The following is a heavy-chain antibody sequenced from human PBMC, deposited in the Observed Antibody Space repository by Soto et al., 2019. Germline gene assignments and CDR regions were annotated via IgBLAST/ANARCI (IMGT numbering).Heavy chain of an antibody. CDR2: INGAGETT. CDR1: GFTFTTYA. CDR3: ATDGPGGGRDCSGGACYLHY. J-gene: IGHJ4*02. Sequence: EAQLLESGGGLVQPGGSLRLSCAASGFTFTTYAVSWVRQPPGKGLECVSAINGAGETTYYADSVKGRFTISRDSSRTTLYLQMNSLGAEDTAVYYCATDGPGGGRDCSGGACYLHYWGRGTLVTVSS. V-gene: IGHV3-23*01. D-gene: IGHD2-15*01.